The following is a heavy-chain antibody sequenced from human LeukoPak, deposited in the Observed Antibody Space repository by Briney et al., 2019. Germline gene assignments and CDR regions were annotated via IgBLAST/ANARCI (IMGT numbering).Heavy chain of an antibody. CDR2: ISVTGST. D-gene: IGHD3-10*01. CDR1: GASISSYY. J-gene: IGHJ4*02. Sequence: SETLSLTCTVSGASISSYYWTWIRQPAGKGLEWIGHISVTGSTNYNPSLKSRVTMSVGTSKNQFSLKLSSVTAADTAVYYCATLGNQWELRFDYWGQGTLVTVSS. CDR3: ATLGNQWELRFDY. V-gene: IGHV4-4*07.